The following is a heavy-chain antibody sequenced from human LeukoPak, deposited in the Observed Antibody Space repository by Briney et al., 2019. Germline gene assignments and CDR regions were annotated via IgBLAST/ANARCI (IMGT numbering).Heavy chain of an antibody. J-gene: IGHJ4*02. Sequence: GGSLRLSCVASGLPTGDFAMHWVRRAPGQGLEWVSLISGDGVSTFFADSVKGRFSISRDNSKNSLFLEMSSLRTEDTAMYYCARESGKFDYWGQGTLVAVSS. V-gene: IGHV3-43*02. CDR1: GLPTGDFA. CDR2: ISGDGVST. CDR3: ARESGKFDY.